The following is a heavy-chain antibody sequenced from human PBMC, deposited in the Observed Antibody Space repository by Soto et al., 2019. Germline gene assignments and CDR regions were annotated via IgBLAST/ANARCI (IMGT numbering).Heavy chain of an antibody. J-gene: IGHJ5*02. CDR1: GYAFTTYD. D-gene: IGHD1-1*01. CDR2: MNTHTDDT. Sequence: QVHLVQSGAEVKEPGASVKVSCKASGYAFTTYDVNWVRQAAGQGLEWMGWMNTHTDDTGYAQKFQGRVTMTRNTSINTAYMELTSLTSDDAAVYYCVRAQLGGYFDRWGQGTLRTVSS. CDR3: VRAQLGGYFDR. V-gene: IGHV1-8*01.